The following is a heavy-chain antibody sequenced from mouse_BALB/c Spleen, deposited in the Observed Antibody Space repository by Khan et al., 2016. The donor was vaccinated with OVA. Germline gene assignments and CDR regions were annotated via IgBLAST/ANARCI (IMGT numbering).Heavy chain of an antibody. D-gene: IGHD2-2*01. J-gene: IGHJ3*01. Sequence: QIQLVQSGAELVKPGASVKLSCKASGYMFTSYYMYWVKQRPGQGLEWIGEINPNSGGTNFNEKFKSKATLTVDKSSSTAYMQLSSLTSEDSAVYYCTRSGYGSFVYWGQGTLVTVSA. CDR1: GYMFTSYY. V-gene: IGHV1S81*02. CDR3: TRSGYGSFVY. CDR2: INPNSGGT.